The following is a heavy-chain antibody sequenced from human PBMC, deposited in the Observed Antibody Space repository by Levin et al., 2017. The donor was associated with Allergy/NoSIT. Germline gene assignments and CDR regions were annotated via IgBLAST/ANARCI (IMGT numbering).Heavy chain of an antibody. CDR1: GFTFSSYG. V-gene: IGHV3-30*18. J-gene: IGHJ4*02. Sequence: GESLKISCAASGFTFSSYGMHWVRQAPGKGLEWVAVISYDGSNKYYADSVKGRFTISRDNSKNTLYLQMNSLRAEDTAVYYCAKEGYDSSGYLDYWGQGTLVTVSS. CDR2: ISYDGSNK. CDR3: AKEGYDSSGYLDY. D-gene: IGHD3-22*01.